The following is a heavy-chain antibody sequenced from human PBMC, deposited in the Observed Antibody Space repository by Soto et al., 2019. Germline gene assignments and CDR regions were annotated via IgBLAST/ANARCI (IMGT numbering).Heavy chain of an antibody. CDR3: AKVLGSLEYSTLPSLFAS. V-gene: IGHV3-30*18. J-gene: IGHJ4*02. Sequence: GGSLRLSCAASGFTFTSFAMHWVRQAPGKGLQWVAFISYDGNNNYYADSVKGRFTISKDNSRNTLYMQMNSLRPDDSAVYYCAKVLGSLEYSTLPSLFASWGQGTLVTVSS. CDR2: ISYDGNNN. D-gene: IGHD6-6*01. CDR1: GFTFTSFA.